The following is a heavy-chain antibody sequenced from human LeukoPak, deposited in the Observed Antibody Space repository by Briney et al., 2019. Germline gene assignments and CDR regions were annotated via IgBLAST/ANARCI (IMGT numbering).Heavy chain of an antibody. CDR3: ARGSPYDFWSGYYGDV. Sequence: GGSLRLSCAASGFTFSSYSMNWVRQAPGKGLEWVSSISSSSSYIYYADSVKGRFTISRDSAKNSLYLQMNSLRAEDTAVYYCARGSPYDFWSGYYGDVWGKGTTVTVSS. V-gene: IGHV3-21*01. CDR2: ISSSSSYI. CDR1: GFTFSSYS. D-gene: IGHD3-3*01. J-gene: IGHJ6*04.